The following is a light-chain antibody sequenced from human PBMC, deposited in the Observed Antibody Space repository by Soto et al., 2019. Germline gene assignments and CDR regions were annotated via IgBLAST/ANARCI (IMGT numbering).Light chain of an antibody. CDR1: QNVSNW. CDR3: QHYSKAST. J-gene: IGKJ2*01. V-gene: IGKV1-5*03. CDR2: KAS. Sequence: DVEMTQSPSTLPTSIGDRVTINCRASQNVSNWLAWYQQKPGKAPKLLIYKASRIESGVPSRFSASGSGTDFTLTINSLQSDDFATYFCQHYSKASTFGQGTKLEIK.